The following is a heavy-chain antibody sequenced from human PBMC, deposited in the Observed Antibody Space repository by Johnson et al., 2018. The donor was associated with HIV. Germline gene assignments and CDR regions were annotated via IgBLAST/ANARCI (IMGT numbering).Heavy chain of an antibody. Sequence: VQLVESGGGVVQPGRSLRLSCAASGFSVSSNYMSWVRQAPVKGLEWVSIIYSGGGGGSTYYADSVKGRFTISRDNSKNTVFLQMNRLRAEDTALYYCAKLSDNDGFDIWGQGTMVAVSS. CDR2: IYSGGGGGST. V-gene: IGHV3-66*01. CDR1: GFSVSSNY. CDR3: AKLSDNDGFDI. J-gene: IGHJ3*02. D-gene: IGHD6-25*01.